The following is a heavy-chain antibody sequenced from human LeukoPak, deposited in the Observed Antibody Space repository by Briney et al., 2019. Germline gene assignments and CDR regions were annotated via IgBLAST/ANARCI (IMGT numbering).Heavy chain of an antibody. CDR2: INPNSGGT. D-gene: IGHD6-19*01. CDR1: GYTFTCYY. Sequence: ASVKVSCKASGYTFTCYYMHWVRQAPGQGLEWMGWINPNSGGTNYAQKFQGRVTMTRDTSISTAYMELSRLRSDDTAVYYCARGGEGSGWYGGYYFDYWGQGTLVTVSS. J-gene: IGHJ4*02. V-gene: IGHV1-2*02. CDR3: ARGGEGSGWYGGYYFDY.